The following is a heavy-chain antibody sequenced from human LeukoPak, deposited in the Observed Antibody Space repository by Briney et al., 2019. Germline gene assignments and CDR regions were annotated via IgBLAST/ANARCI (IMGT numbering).Heavy chain of an antibody. CDR1: GYTFTDYY. J-gene: IGHJ4*02. CDR2: INPISGGT. Sequence: ASVKVSCKASGYTFTDYYMHWVRQAPGQGLEWMGWINPISGGTNYALKFQGRVTMTRDTSISTAYMELSRLRSDDTAVYYCRTDRYGDYGDYIDYWGQGTLVTVSS. D-gene: IGHD4-17*01. V-gene: IGHV1-2*02. CDR3: RTDRYGDYGDYIDY.